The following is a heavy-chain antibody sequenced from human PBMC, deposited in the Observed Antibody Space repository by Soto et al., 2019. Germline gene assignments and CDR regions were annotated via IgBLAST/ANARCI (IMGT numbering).Heavy chain of an antibody. CDR2: IYYSGST. J-gene: IGHJ4*02. CDR3: ARVAGVVTIDY. CDR1: GGSVSSGSYY. V-gene: IGHV4-61*01. D-gene: IGHD2-21*02. Sequence: PSETLSLTCTVSGGSVSSGSYYWSWIRQPPGKGLEWIGYIYYSGSTNYNPSPKSRVTISVDTSKNQFSLKLSSVTAADTAVYYCARVAGVVTIDYWGQGTLVTVSS.